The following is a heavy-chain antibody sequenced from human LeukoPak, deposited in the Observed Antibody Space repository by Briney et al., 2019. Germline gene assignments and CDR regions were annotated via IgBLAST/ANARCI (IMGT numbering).Heavy chain of an antibody. CDR2: FDPEDGET. J-gene: IGHJ4*02. D-gene: IGHD2-2*01. CDR1: GYTLTELS. CDR3: ATDYAPHGIVIIPAASSGFDY. Sequence: GASVKVSCKVSGYTLTELSIHWVRQTPGKGLEWMGGFDPEDGETVYAQKFQGRVTMTEDTSTDTSCMELSSLRSEDTAVYYCATDYAPHGIVIIPAASSGFDYWGQGTLVTVSS. V-gene: IGHV1-24*01.